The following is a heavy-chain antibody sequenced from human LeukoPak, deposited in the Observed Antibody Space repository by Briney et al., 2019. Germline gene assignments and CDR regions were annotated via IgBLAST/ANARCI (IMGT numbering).Heavy chain of an antibody. Sequence: ASVKVSCKASGYTFTSYGISWVRQAPGQGLEWMGWISAYNGNTNYAQKLQGRVTMTTDTSTSTAYMELRSLRSDDTAVYYCARGLLRWQEETEYYFDYWGQGTLVTVSS. CDR3: ARGLLRWQEETEYYFDY. J-gene: IGHJ4*02. CDR2: ISAYNGNT. CDR1: GYTFTSYG. D-gene: IGHD4-17*01. V-gene: IGHV1-18*01.